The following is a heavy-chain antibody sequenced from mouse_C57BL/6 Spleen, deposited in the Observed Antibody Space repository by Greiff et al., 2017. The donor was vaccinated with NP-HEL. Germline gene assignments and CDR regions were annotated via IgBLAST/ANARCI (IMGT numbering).Heavy chain of an antibody. CDR2: IHPNSGST. CDR1: GYTFTSYW. Sequence: QVQLQQPGAELVKPGASVKLSCKASGYTFTSYWMHWVKQRPGQGLEWIGMIHPNSGSTNYNEKFKSKATLTVDKSSSTAYMQLSSLTSEDSAVYYCARSGDGYYSRYAMDYWGQGTSVTVSS. CDR3: ARSGDGYYSRYAMDY. J-gene: IGHJ4*01. V-gene: IGHV1-64*01. D-gene: IGHD2-3*01.